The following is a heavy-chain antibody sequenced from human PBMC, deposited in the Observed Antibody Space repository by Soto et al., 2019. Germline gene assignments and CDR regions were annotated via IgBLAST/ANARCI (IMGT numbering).Heavy chain of an antibody. Sequence: QLQLQESGPGLVKPSETLSLTCTVSGGSISSRSYYWGGIRQPPGKGLEWIGSIYYSGSTYYTPSLKSRVTLSVDTSKNQFSLKLGSVTAADTAVYYCARQPNVVRYFDWSRRFDPWGQGTLVTVSS. D-gene: IGHD3-9*01. V-gene: IGHV4-39*01. CDR2: IYYSGST. CDR3: ARQPNVVRYFDWSRRFDP. J-gene: IGHJ5*02. CDR1: GGSISSRSYY.